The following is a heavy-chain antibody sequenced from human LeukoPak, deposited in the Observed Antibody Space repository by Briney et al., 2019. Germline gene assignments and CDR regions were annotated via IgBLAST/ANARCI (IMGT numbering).Heavy chain of an antibody. V-gene: IGHV3-30*03. J-gene: IGHJ4*02. Sequence: PGGSLRLSCAVSGFTFSRYGMHWVRQAPGKGLEWVAVVSFDGNSEYYADSVKGRFTISRDNSKNTLYLQMNSLRAEDTAVYFCARDGERSGSSVYFDYWGQGTLVTVSS. CDR1: GFTFSRYG. D-gene: IGHD6-25*01. CDR3: ARDGERSGSSVYFDY. CDR2: VSFDGNSE.